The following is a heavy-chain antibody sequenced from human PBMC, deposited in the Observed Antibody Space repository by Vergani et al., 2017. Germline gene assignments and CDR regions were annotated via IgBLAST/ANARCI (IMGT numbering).Heavy chain of an antibody. CDR3: ARGRYRPYYFDY. Sequence: QVQLQESGPGLVKPSQTLSLTCTVSGGSISSGSYYWSWIRQPAGKGLEWIGRIYTSGSTNYNPSLKSRVTISVDTSKNQFSLKLSSVTAADTAVYYCARGRYRPYYFDYWGQGTLVTVSS. J-gene: IGHJ4*02. CDR1: GGSISSGSYY. D-gene: IGHD1-26*01. CDR2: IYTSGST. V-gene: IGHV4-61*02.